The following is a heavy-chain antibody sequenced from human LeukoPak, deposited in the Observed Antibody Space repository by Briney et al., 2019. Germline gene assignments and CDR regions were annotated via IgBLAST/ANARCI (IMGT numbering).Heavy chain of an antibody. J-gene: IGHJ3*02. V-gene: IGHV4-59*08. Sequence: PPETLSLTCTVSGGSISSYSWSWIRQPPGKGLEWIGSIYYSGSTNYNPSLKSRVTMSVDTSKNQFSLRLSSVTAADTAVYYCARHGGESIVAMILHAFDIWGQGTMVTVSS. D-gene: IGHD5-12*01. CDR2: IYYSGST. CDR3: ARHGGESIVAMILHAFDI. CDR1: GGSISSYS.